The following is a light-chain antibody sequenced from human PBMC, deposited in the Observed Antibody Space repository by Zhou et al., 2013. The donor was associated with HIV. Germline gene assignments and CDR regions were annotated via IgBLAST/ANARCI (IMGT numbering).Light chain of an antibody. CDR3: QQAHTFPLS. Sequence: AIHLTQSPSSLSASVGDRVTITCRASQGFISSLAWFQQKPGKSPTLLIYDASTLHSGVPSRFSASGSGTDFSLTISSLQPEDFATYYCQQAHTFPLSFGGGTKVEIK. CDR2: DAS. CDR1: QGFISS. V-gene: IGKV1-13*02. J-gene: IGKJ4*01.